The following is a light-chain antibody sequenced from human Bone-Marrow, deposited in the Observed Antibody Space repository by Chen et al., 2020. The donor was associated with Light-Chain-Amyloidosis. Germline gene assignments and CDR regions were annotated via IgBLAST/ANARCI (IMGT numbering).Light chain of an antibody. V-gene: IGLV2-23*02. J-gene: IGLJ3*02. CDR1: SSDIGGYDL. CDR2: EVN. Sequence: QSALTPPASVSGSPGQSITISCTGTSSDIGGYDLISWYQRHPGKAPKLIIYEVNQRPSGVSYRFSGSKSGNTASLTISGLQAEDEADYFCCSYAITVNFFWVFGGGTKVTVL. CDR3: CSYAITVNFFWV.